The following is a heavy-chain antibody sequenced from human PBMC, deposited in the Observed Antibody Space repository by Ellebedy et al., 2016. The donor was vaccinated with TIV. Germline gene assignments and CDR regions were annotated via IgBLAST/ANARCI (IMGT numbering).Heavy chain of an antibody. D-gene: IGHD1-26*01. V-gene: IGHV4-34*01. Sequence: SETLSLTCTVSGGSLSSYYWSWIRQPPGKGLEWIGEINHSGSTNYNPSLKSRVTISVDTSKNQFSLKLSSVTAADTAVYYCARGPGGAGDYYYYGMDVWGQGTTVTVSS. J-gene: IGHJ6*02. CDR3: ARGPGGAGDYYYYGMDV. CDR1: GGSLSSYY. CDR2: INHSGST.